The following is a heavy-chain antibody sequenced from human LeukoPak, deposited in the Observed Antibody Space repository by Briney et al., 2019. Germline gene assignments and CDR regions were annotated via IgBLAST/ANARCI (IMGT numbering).Heavy chain of an antibody. CDR3: ARVGLGYDFWSGTRNDAFDI. D-gene: IGHD3-3*01. V-gene: IGHV1-18*01. Sequence: GASVKVSCKASGYTFTSYGISWVRQAPGQGLEWMGWISAYNGNTNYAQKLQGRVTMTTDTSTSTAYMELRSLRSDDTAVYYCARVGLGYDFWSGTRNDAFDIWGQGTMVTVSS. CDR1: GYTFTSYG. CDR2: ISAYNGNT. J-gene: IGHJ3*02.